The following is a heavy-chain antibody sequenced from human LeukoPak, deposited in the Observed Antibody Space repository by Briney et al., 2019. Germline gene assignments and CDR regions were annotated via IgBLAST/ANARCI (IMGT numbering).Heavy chain of an antibody. J-gene: IGHJ4*01. CDR1: GYTFTGYY. CDR3: ARAMSGDVFDY. V-gene: IGHV1-2*02. Sequence: ASVKVSCKASGYTFTGYYMHWVRQAPGKGFEWMGWINADSGSTQYVQKFQGRVTMTRDTSTSTVYMELDRLSSDDTAMYYCARAMSGDVFDYWGHGTLVIVSS. D-gene: IGHD3-10*01. CDR2: INADSGST.